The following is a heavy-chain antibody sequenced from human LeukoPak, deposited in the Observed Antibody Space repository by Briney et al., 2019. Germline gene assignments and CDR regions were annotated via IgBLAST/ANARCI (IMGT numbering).Heavy chain of an antibody. D-gene: IGHD4-17*01. CDR2: ISSSGSTI. V-gene: IGHV3-48*04. J-gene: IGHJ4*02. CDR1: GFTFSSYA. Sequence: GGSLRLSCAASGFTFSSYAMSWVRQAPGKGLEWVSYISSSGSTIYYADSVKGRFTISRDNAKNSLYLQMNSLRAEDTAVYYCARGGHYGPRDYWGQGTLVTVSS. CDR3: ARGGHYGPRDY.